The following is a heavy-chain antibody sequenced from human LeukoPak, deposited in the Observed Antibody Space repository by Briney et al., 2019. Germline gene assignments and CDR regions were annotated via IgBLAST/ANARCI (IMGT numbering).Heavy chain of an antibody. Sequence: GASVKVSCKASGYTFTSYGISWVRQAPGQGLEWMGWISAYNGNTNYAQKLQGRVTMTTDTSTSTAYMELRSLRSDDTAVYYCARWDSSSWNYYYYYYMDVWGKGTTVTVSS. CDR1: GYTFTSYG. CDR2: ISAYNGNT. D-gene: IGHD6-13*01. CDR3: ARWDSSSWNYYYYYYMDV. J-gene: IGHJ6*03. V-gene: IGHV1-18*01.